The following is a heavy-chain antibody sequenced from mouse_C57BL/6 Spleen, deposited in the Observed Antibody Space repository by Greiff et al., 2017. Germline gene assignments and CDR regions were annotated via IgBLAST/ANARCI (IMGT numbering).Heavy chain of an antibody. CDR2: ISSGGDYI. Sequence: EVQLVESGAGLVKPGGSLKLSCAASGFTFSSYAMSWVRQTPEKRLEWVAYISSGGDYIYYADTVKGRFTISRDNARNTLYLQMSSLKSEDTAMYYCTREENGGYYAMDYWGQGTSVTVSS. V-gene: IGHV5-9-1*02. J-gene: IGHJ4*01. CDR1: GFTFSSYA. CDR3: TREENGGYYAMDY.